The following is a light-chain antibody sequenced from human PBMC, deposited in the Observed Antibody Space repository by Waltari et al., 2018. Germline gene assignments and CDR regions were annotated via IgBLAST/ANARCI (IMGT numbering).Light chain of an antibody. CDR1: QSVSSSY. J-gene: IGKJ2*02. CDR2: GAS. Sequence: EIVLTQSPGTLSLSPGERATLSCRASQSVSSSYLAWYQQKPGKAPRLLIYGASSRATGIPDRFSGSGSGTDFTLTISRLEPEDFAVYYCQQYGSSPMWTFGQGTKLEIK. V-gene: IGKV3-20*01. CDR3: QQYGSSPMWT.